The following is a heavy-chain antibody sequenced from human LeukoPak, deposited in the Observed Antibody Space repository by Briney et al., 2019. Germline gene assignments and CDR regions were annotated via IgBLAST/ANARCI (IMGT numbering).Heavy chain of an antibody. CDR2: INPSGGST. V-gene: IGHV1-46*01. J-gene: IGHJ6*02. D-gene: IGHD2-15*01. CDR1: GHTFTSYY. Sequence: ASVKVSCKASGHTFTSYYLHWVRQAPGQGLEWMGIINPSGGSTNYTQKFQGRVTITRDTSASTAYMELSSLRSEDTAVYYCARDVVAAFYYYYGMDVWGQGTTVTVSS. CDR3: ARDVVAAFYYYYGMDV.